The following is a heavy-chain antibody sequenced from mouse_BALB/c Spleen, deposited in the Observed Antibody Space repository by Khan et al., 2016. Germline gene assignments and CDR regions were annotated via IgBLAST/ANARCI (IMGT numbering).Heavy chain of an antibody. Sequence: EVQLQESGPSLVKPSQTLSLTCSVPGDSITSGYWNWIRKFPGNKLEYMGYISYSGSTYYNPSLKSRISITRDTSKNQYYLQLNSVTTEDTATYYCARYVEVRRGFDYRGQGTTLTVSS. V-gene: IGHV3-8*02. CDR1: GDSITSGY. J-gene: IGHJ2*01. CDR2: ISYSGST. D-gene: IGHD2-14*01. CDR3: ARYVEVRRGFDY.